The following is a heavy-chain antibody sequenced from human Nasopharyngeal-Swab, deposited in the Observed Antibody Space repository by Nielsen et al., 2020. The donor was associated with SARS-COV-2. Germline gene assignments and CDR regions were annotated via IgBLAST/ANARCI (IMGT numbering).Heavy chain of an antibody. V-gene: IGHV3-30*03. CDR1: GFTFSSYG. CDR3: ARGSESYKEILFDY. J-gene: IGHJ4*02. D-gene: IGHD1-26*01. CDR2: ISYDGSNK. Sequence: GESLKIYCAASGFTFSSYGMHWVRQAPGKGLEWVAVISYDGSNKYYADSVKGRFTISRDNSKNTLYLQMNSLRAEDTAVYYCARGSESYKEILFDYWGQGTLVTVSS.